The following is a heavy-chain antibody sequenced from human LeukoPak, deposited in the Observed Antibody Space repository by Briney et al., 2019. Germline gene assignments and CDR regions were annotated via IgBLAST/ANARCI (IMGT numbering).Heavy chain of an antibody. J-gene: IGHJ4*02. CDR2: ITGSGRST. Sequence: PGGSPRPSCAAFGFTFSSYAISWGSQPPGNGMEWVSAITGSGRSTYHAESVKGRFPISRGNSNTTLNLRMNSLRDEDTAVDYCAKDVDGTTGNWGQGTLVPVSS. D-gene: IGHD1-1*01. V-gene: IGHV3-23*01. CDR3: AKDVDGTTGN. CDR1: GFTFSSYA.